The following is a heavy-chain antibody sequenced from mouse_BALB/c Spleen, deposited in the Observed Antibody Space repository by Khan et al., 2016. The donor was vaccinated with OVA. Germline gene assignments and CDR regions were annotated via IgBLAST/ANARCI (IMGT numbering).Heavy chain of an antibody. CDR2: IYPGSGDN. V-gene: IGHV1-77*01. CDR1: GYTFTDYY. Sequence: QVQLQQSGAELARPGTSVKLSCKASGYTFTDYYINWVKQGTGQGLEWIGEIYPGSGDNYYNEKFKGKATLTADKSSSTVYMQLSSLTSEDSAVYFCARNYYGSSPFAYWGQGTLVTVSA. J-gene: IGHJ3*01. D-gene: IGHD1-1*01. CDR3: ARNYYGSSPFAY.